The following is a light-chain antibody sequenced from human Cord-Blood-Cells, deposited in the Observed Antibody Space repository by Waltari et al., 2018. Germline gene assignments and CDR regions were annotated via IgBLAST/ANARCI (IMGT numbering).Light chain of an antibody. Sequence: DVVMTQSPDSLAVSRGERATINCKFSQSVLYSSNNKNYVAWYQQKPGQPPKLLIYWASTRESGVPDRFSGSGSGTDFTLTISSLQAEDVAVYYCQQYYSTPFTFGPGTKVDIK. J-gene: IGKJ3*01. CDR2: WAS. V-gene: IGKV4-1*01. CDR3: QQYYSTPFT. CDR1: QSVLYSSNNKNY.